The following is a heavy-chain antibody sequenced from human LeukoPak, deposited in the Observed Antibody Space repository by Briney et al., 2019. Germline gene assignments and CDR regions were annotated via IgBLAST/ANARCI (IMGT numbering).Heavy chain of an antibody. CDR1: GGSFSGYY. V-gene: IGHV4-34*01. CDR3: AREEEYHGSGSYRFEYWFDP. J-gene: IGHJ5*02. Sequence: PSETLSLTCAVYGGSFSGYYWSWIRQPPGKGLEWIGEINHSGSTNYNPSLKSRVTISVDTSKNQFSLKLSSVTAADTAVYYCAREEEYHGSGSYRFEYWFDPWGQGTLVTVSS. D-gene: IGHD3-10*01. CDR2: INHSGST.